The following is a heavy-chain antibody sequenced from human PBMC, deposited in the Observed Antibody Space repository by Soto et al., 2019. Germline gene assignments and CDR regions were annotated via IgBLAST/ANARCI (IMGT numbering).Heavy chain of an antibody. CDR3: AKDYDYGDSLPFDY. V-gene: IGHV3-23*01. Sequence: EVQLLEAGGGLVQPGGSLRLSCAASGFSFRDYGTNWVRQAPGKGLEWLSAIIGIGDTAYYADSVRGRFTISRDNSKNTLYLQLNDLGAEDTAIYYCAKDYDYGDSLPFDYWGQGTLVTVSS. J-gene: IGHJ4*02. CDR1: GFSFRDYG. CDR2: IIGIGDTA. D-gene: IGHD4-17*01.